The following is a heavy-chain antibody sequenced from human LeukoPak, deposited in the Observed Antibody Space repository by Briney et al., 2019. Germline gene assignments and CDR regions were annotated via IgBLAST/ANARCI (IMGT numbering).Heavy chain of an antibody. CDR3: ARADYGGSSDAFDI. D-gene: IGHD4-23*01. Sequence: GGSLRLSCAASGFTVSSNYMSWVRQAPGKGLEWVSVIYSGGSTYYADSVKGRFTISRDNSKNTLYLQMNSLRAEDTAVYYCARADYGGSSDAFDIWGQGTMVTASS. CDR1: GFTVSSNY. J-gene: IGHJ3*02. V-gene: IGHV3-66*02. CDR2: IYSGGST.